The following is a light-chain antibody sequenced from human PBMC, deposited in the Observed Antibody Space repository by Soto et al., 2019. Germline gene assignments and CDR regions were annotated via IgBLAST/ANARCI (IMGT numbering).Light chain of an antibody. CDR2: GES. V-gene: IGKV3-15*01. CDR1: QSVSSSY. Sequence: EIVLTQSPGTLSLSPGERATLSCRASQSVSSSYLAWYQQKPGQAPRLLIYGESTRATGIPARFSGSGSGTEFTLTISSLQSEDFAVYYCQQYNNWPRSTFGGGT. CDR3: QQYNNWPRST. J-gene: IGKJ4*01.